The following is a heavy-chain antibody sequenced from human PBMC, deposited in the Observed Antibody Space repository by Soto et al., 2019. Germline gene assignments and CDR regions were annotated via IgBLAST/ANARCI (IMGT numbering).Heavy chain of an antibody. Sequence: GGSLRLSCAGSGVTFRGYAVNWVRQNPGQGLEWVTVISDDGSKTYYADSVTCRFSVSRDDSTNMVIFQMSRLRSEDTAVSHLARAYQLTYYVDDWGPGTPVTVS. CDR3: ARAYQLTYYVDD. D-gene: IGHD3-16*01. CDR2: ISDDGSKT. J-gene: IGHJ4*02. V-gene: IGHV3-30*14. CDR1: GVTFRGYA.